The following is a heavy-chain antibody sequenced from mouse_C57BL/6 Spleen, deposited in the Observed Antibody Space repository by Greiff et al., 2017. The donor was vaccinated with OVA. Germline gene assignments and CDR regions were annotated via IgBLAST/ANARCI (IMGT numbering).Heavy chain of an antibody. D-gene: IGHD6-1*01. CDR2: IDPENGDT. Sequence: EVQLQQSGAELVRPGASVKLSCTASGFDFKDDYMHWVKQRPEQGLEWIGWIDPENGDTEYDAKFQGKATITADTSSNTAYLQLSSLRSGASAVYSCTGRSSWGYFDVWGKGTTVTVSS. V-gene: IGHV14-4*01. J-gene: IGHJ1*03. CDR3: TGRSSWGYFDV. CDR1: GFDFKDDY.